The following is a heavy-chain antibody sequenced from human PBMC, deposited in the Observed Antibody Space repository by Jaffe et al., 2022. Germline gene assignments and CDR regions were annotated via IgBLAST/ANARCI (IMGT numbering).Heavy chain of an antibody. CDR3: ASVRLLGPFSYYYYMDV. J-gene: IGHJ6*03. CDR1: GGTFSSYA. CDR2: IIPIFGTA. V-gene: IGHV1-69*01. D-gene: IGHD3-22*01. Sequence: QVQLVQSGAEVKKPGSSVKVSCKASGGTFSSYAISWVRQAPGQGLEWMGGIIPIFGTANYAQKFQGRVTITADESTSTAYMELSSLRSEDTAVYYCASVRLLGPFSYYYYMDVWGKGTTVTVSS.